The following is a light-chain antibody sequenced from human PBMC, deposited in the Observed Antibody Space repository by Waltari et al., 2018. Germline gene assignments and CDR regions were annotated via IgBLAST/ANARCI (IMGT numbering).Light chain of an antibody. Sequence: SYELTQPPSVSVSPGQTASITCSGDKLGEKYACWYQQKPGPSPVLVIYQDKKRPSGIPERFSGSNSGNTATLTISGTQAMDEADYYCQAWDSSTAVFGGGTKLTVL. CDR3: QAWDSSTAV. J-gene: IGLJ2*01. V-gene: IGLV3-1*01. CDR2: QDK. CDR1: KLGEKY.